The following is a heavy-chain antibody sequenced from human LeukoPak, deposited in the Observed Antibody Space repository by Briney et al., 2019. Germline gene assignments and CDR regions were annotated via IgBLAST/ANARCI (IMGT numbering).Heavy chain of an antibody. CDR2: IIPIFGTA. D-gene: IGHD2-21*02. J-gene: IGHJ4*02. V-gene: IGHV1-69*05. CDR1: GGTFSSYA. Sequence: WASVKVSCKASGGTFSSYAISWVRQAPGQGLEWMGGIIPIFGTANYTQKFQGRVTITTDESTSTAYMELSSLRSEDTAVYYCARVVGSYCGGDCYSGLGFDYWGQGTLVTVSS. CDR3: ARVVGSYCGGDCYSGLGFDY.